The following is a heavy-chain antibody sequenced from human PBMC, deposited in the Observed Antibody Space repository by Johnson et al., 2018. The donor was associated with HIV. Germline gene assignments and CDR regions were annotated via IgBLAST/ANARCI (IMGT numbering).Heavy chain of an antibody. CDR1: GFTFSSYW. J-gene: IGHJ3*02. D-gene: IGHD3-22*01. V-gene: IGHV3-66*04. Sequence: VQLVESGGGLVQPGGSLRLSCAASGFTFSSYWMSWVRQAPGEGLEWVSVIYSGGSTYYADSVKGRFTISRDNSKNTLYLQMNSLRAEDTAVYYCARRAYYYDSSGYPDAFDIWGQGTMVTVSS. CDR2: IYSGGST. CDR3: ARRAYYYDSSGYPDAFDI.